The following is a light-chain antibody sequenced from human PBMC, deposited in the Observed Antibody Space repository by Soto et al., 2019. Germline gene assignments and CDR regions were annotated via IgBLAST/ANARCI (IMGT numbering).Light chain of an antibody. CDR3: QSYDSRLTVYVV. V-gene: IGLV1-40*01. J-gene: IGLJ2*01. CDR2: GNT. Sequence: QSVLTQPPSVSGAPGQTVTISCTGSSSNIGAGYDVQWYQQLPGAAPQLVIFGNTNRPSGVPDRFSGSRSGTSASRDIIGLQAEDEGDYYCQSYDSRLTVYVVFGGGTKLTVL. CDR1: SSNIGAGYD.